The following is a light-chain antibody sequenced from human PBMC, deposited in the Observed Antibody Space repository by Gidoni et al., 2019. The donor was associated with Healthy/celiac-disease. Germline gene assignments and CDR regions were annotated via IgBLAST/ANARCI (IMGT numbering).Light chain of an antibody. CDR1: QSLLHSNGYNY. J-gene: IGKJ1*01. Sequence: DIVMTQSPLSLPVTPGEQASISCRSSQSLLHSNGYNYLDWYLQKPGQSPQIRMYLGSNRASGVPDRFSGSGSGTDFTLKISRVEAEDVGVYYCMQALQTWTFGQGTKVEIK. V-gene: IGKV2-28*01. CDR2: LGS. CDR3: MQALQTWT.